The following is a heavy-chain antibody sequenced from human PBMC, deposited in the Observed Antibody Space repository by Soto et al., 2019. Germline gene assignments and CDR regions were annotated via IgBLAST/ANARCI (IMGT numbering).Heavy chain of an antibody. V-gene: IGHV4-61*01. J-gene: IGHJ4*02. CDR2: IYSSGST. Sequence: PSETLSLTCTVSDGAVSSGSYYWTWIRQPPGKGLEWIGYIYSSGSTLYNPSLKSRVIISVDTSMNQFSRKLSSVTAADTAVYYCARDSLALFDSWGQGTLVTVS. D-gene: IGHD5-12*01. CDR3: ARDSLALFDS. CDR1: DGAVSSGSYY.